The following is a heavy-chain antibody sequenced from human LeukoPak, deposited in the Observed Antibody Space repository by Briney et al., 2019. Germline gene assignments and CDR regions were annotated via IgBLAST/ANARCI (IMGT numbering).Heavy chain of an antibody. Sequence: GASVKVSCKASGYTFTSYDINWVRQATGQGLEWMGWMHSNSGNTGYAQKFQGRVTMTRNTSISTAYMELSSLRSEDTAVYYCARGIGLRSANRGTSPYYCDYWGQGTLVTVSS. V-gene: IGHV1-8*01. CDR1: GYTFTSYD. J-gene: IGHJ4*02. CDR2: MHSNSGNT. D-gene: IGHD4-17*01. CDR3: ARGIGLRSANRGTSPYYCDY.